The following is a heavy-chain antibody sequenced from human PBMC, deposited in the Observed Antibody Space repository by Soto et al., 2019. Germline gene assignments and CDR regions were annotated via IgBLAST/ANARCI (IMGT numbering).Heavy chain of an antibody. CDR3: ARYRRYSSSSEPRIYYYYMDV. CDR1: GGSISSYY. D-gene: IGHD6-6*01. CDR2: IYYSGST. V-gene: IGHV4-59*01. J-gene: IGHJ6*03. Sequence: PSETLSLTCTVSGGSISSYYWSWIRQPPGKGLECIGYIYYSGSTNCNPSLKSRVTISVDTPKNQFSLKLSSVTAADTAVYYCARYRRYSSSSEPRIYYYYMDVWGKGTTVTVSS.